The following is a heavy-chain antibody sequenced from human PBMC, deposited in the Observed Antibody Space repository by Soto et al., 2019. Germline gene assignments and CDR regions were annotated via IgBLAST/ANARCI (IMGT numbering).Heavy chain of an antibody. CDR2: IVPMFGTA. D-gene: IGHD5-12*01. CDR3: AKAVEMATLDFDC. J-gene: IGHJ4*02. Sequence: QVQLVQSGAELKKPGSSVKVSCKASGGTFSNSSFSWVRQAPGQGLEWMGGIVPMFGTADYAQNFLGRVTITADEHMSSVYMELRSLRSEDTAVYYCAKAVEMATLDFDCWGQGTLVTVSS. V-gene: IGHV1-69*01. CDR1: GGTFSNSS.